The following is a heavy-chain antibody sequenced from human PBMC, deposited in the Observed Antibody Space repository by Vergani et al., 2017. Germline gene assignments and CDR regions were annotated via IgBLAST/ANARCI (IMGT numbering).Heavy chain of an antibody. CDR3: AKGGSGWYGSQIDY. Sequence: EVQLVETGGGLIQPGGSLRLSCAASGFTFSSYAMSWVRQAPGKGLEWVSAITGSGSNTYYADSVKGRFTISRDNSKNTLYLQMNSLRAEDTAVYYCAKGGSGWYGSQIDYWGQGTLVTVSS. J-gene: IGHJ4*02. V-gene: IGHV3-23*04. CDR2: ITGSGSNT. D-gene: IGHD6-19*01. CDR1: GFTFSSYA.